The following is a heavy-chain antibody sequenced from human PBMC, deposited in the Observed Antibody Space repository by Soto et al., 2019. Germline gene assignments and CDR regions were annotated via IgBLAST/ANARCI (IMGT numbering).Heavy chain of an antibody. Sequence: QVQLVESGGGVVQPGMSLRLSCEASGFSFGSHGMHWVRQVPGKGLEWVALISYDGSKKYYADSVKGRFTVSRDNSKNTLDLQMTSLRLEDTAVYYCARRDSGYYVMWGQGTLVTVSS. V-gene: IGHV3-30*03. D-gene: IGHD3-22*01. CDR2: ISYDGSKK. J-gene: IGHJ4*02. CDR3: ARRDSGYYVM. CDR1: GFSFGSHG.